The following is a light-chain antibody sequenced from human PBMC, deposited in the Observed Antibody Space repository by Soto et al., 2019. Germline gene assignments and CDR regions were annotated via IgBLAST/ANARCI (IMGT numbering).Light chain of an antibody. V-gene: IGKV1-17*01. J-gene: IGKJ1*01. CDR3: QHYNSYSEA. CDR1: QGIRND. CDR2: AAS. Sequence: DIQMTQSPSSLSASVGDXXXXXXXASQGIRNDLDWFQQKPGKAPKLLIYAASNLQSGVPSRFSGSGSGTEFTLTISSLQPDDFATYYCQHYNSYSEAFGQGTKVDIK.